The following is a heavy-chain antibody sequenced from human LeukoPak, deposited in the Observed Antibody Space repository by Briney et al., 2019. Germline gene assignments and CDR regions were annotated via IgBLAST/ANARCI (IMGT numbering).Heavy chain of an antibody. CDR3: ARVIPRGPFDY. Sequence: GGSLRLSCTVSGFTVSSNSMSWVRQAPGKGLEWVSFIYSGDTHYSDSVKGRFTISRDHSKNTLYLQMNSLRAEDTAVYYCARVIPRGPFDYWGQGTLVTVSS. D-gene: IGHD3-16*02. CDR2: IYSGDT. V-gene: IGHV3-53*01. CDR1: GFTVSSNS. J-gene: IGHJ4*02.